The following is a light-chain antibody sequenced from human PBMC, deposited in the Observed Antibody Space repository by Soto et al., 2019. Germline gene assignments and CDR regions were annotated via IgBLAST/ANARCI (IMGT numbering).Light chain of an antibody. Sequence: SYELTQPPSVTVSPGQTVSITCSGVNLESHYVSWYQQKAGQSPVLVIYQDSKRPSGIPARFSGSNSGTTATLTVSGTQALDEADYYCQAWDTSAVFGGGTKLTVL. CDR3: QAWDTSAV. CDR1: NLESHY. J-gene: IGLJ2*01. V-gene: IGLV3-1*01. CDR2: QDS.